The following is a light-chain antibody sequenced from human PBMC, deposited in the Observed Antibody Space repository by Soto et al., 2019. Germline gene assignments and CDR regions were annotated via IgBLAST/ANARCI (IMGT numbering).Light chain of an antibody. CDR1: QGISSY. CDR3: QQYYSYPIT. J-gene: IGKJ3*01. CDR2: AAS. V-gene: IGKV1-8*01. Sequence: AIRMTQSPSSFSASTGDRVTITCRASQGISSYLAWYQQKPGKAPKLLIDAASTLQSGVPSRFSGSGSGTDFTLTISCLQSEDFATYYCQQYYSYPITFGPGTKVDIK.